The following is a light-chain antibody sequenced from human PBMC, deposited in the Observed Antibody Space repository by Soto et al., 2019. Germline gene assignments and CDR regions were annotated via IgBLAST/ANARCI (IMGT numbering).Light chain of an antibody. CDR3: QQRYNWPNT. V-gene: IGKV3-11*01. Sequence: EIVLTQSPATLSLSPGERDTLSCRASQSVGTYLAWYQHSPGQAPRLLIYEAANRAPGIPARFSGSGSGTDFTLTISSPEPEDVAVYYCQQRYNWPNTVGQGTKLEIK. J-gene: IGKJ2*01. CDR2: EAA. CDR1: QSVGTY.